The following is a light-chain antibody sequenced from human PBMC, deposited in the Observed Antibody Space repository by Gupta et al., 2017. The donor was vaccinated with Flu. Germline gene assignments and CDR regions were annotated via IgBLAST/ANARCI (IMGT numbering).Light chain of an antibody. V-gene: IGKV3-20*01. CDR1: QSVSSSY. CDR3: QQYGSSPRT. Sequence: GERATLPCRASQSVSSSYLAWYQQKPGQAPRLLIYGASSRATGIPDRFSGSGSGTDFTLTISRLEPEDFAVYYCQQYGSSPRTFGQGTKVEIK. CDR2: GAS. J-gene: IGKJ1*01.